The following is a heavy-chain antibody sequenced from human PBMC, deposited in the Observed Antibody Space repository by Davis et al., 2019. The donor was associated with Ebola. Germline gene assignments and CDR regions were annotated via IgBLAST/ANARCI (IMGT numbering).Heavy chain of an antibody. CDR3: ARGHDSSGYYYHDAFDI. Sequence: SETLSLTCAVSGGSISSGGYSWSWIRQPPGKGLEWIGYIYHSGSTYYNPSLKSRVTISVDRSKNQFSLKLSSVTAADTAVYYCARGHDSSGYYYHDAFDIWGQGTMVTVSS. V-gene: IGHV4-30-2*01. CDR2: IYHSGST. J-gene: IGHJ3*02. D-gene: IGHD3-22*01. CDR1: GGSISSGGYS.